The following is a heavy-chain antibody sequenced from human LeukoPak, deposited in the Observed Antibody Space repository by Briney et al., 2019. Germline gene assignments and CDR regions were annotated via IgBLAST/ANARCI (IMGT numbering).Heavy chain of an antibody. CDR1: GYTFTGYY. V-gene: IGHV1-2*02. D-gene: IGHD3-10*01. Sequence: ASVKVSCKASGYTFTGYYMHWVRQAPGQGLEWMGWVNPNSGGTNCAQKFQGRVTMTRDTSISTAYMELSRLRSDDTAVYYCARGGEYYYGSGTYYFDYWGQGTLVTVSS. J-gene: IGHJ4*02. CDR2: VNPNSGGT. CDR3: ARGGEYYYGSGTYYFDY.